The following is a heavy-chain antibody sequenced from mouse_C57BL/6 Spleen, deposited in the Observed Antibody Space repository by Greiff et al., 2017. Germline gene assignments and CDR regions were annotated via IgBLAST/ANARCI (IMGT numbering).Heavy chain of an antibody. CDR2: INPSSGYT. V-gene: IGHV1-7*01. D-gene: IGHD2-4*01. Sequence: QVQLQQSGAELAKPGASVKLSCKASGYTFTSYSMHWVKQRPGQGLEWIGYINPSSGYTKYNQKFKDKATLTADKSSSTAYMQLSSLTYEDSAVYYGAREDYDGEYYFDYWGQGTTLTVSS. CDR1: GYTFTSYS. J-gene: IGHJ2*01. CDR3: AREDYDGEYYFDY.